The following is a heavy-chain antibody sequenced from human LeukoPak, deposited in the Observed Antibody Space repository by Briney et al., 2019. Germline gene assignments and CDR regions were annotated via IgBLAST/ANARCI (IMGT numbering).Heavy chain of an antibody. J-gene: IGHJ3*02. CDR1: GFTVSSNY. Sequence: GGSLRLSCAASGFTVSSNYMSWVRQAPGKGLEWVSVIYSGGSTYHADSVKGRFTISRDNSKNTLYLQMNSLRAEDTAVYYCASYYYGSGELFHAFDIWGQGTMVTVSS. CDR2: IYSGGST. V-gene: IGHV3-66*01. CDR3: ASYYYGSGELFHAFDI. D-gene: IGHD3-10*01.